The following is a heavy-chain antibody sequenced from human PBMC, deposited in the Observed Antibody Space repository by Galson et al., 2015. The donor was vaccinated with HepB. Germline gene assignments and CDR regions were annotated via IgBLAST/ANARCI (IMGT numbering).Heavy chain of an antibody. CDR1: GFTFSSYA. Sequence: SLRLSCAASGFTFSSYAMHWVRQAPGKGLEWVAVISYDGSNKYYADSVKGRFTISRDNSKNTLYLQMNSLRAEDTAVYYCARIEVGPLRREDGIDYWGQGTLVTVSS. D-gene: IGHD2-21*01. CDR3: ARIEVGPLRREDGIDY. V-gene: IGHV3-30*04. J-gene: IGHJ4*02. CDR2: ISYDGSNK.